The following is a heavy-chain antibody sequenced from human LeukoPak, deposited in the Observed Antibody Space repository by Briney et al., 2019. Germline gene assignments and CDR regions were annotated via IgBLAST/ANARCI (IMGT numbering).Heavy chain of an antibody. V-gene: IGHV3-74*01. CDR2: IHSDGSRT. CDR1: GFTFSRNW. J-gene: IGHJ5*02. D-gene: IGHD2-2*02. CDR3: ARDPDCDSTSCYIGPYNWFDP. Sequence: PGGSLRLSCAASGFTFSRNWMHWVRQAPGKGLVWVSRIHSDGSRTSYADSVKGRFTISRDNAKNTLYLQMNSLRAEDTAVYYCARDPDCDSTSCYIGPYNWFDPWGQGTLVTVSS.